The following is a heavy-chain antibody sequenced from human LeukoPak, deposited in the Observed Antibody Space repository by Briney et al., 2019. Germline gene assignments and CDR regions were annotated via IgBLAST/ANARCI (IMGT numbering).Heavy chain of an antibody. J-gene: IGHJ4*02. D-gene: IGHD3-22*01. V-gene: IGHV4-61*02. Sequence: PSETLSLTCTVPGVSISTGSYYWSWIRQPAGKGLEWIGRIYSSGSTNYSPSFKSRVTISVDTSKNQFSLNLSSVTAADTAVYYCARGEYDSSAYWGYYFENWGQGTLVTVSS. CDR1: GVSISTGSYY. CDR3: ARGEYDSSAYWGYYFEN. CDR2: IYSSGST.